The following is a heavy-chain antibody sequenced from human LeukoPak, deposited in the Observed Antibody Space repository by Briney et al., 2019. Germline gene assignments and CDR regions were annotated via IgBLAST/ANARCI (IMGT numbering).Heavy chain of an antibody. CDR3: VSPGSV. CDR2: ISGSGGST. Sequence: GGSLRLSCVASGFTFSSYAMSWVRQAPGKGLEWVSGISGSGGSTYYADSVKGRFTISRDNSENTLYLQMNSLRAVDTAVYYCVSPGSVWGQGTLVTVSS. V-gene: IGHV3-23*01. CDR1: GFTFSSYA. J-gene: IGHJ4*02. D-gene: IGHD3-10*01.